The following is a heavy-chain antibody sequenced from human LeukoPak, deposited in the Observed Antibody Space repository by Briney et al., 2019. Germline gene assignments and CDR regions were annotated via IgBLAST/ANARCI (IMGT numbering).Heavy chain of an antibody. CDR1: GGTFSSYA. V-gene: IGHV1-2*06. Sequence: GASVKVSCKASGGTFSSYAISWVRQAPGQGLEWMGRINPNSGGTNYAQKFQGRVTMTRDTSISTAYMELSRLRSDDTAVYYCATSLLIAANDYWGQGTLVTVSS. J-gene: IGHJ4*02. CDR3: ATSLLIAANDY. D-gene: IGHD6-6*01. CDR2: INPNSGGT.